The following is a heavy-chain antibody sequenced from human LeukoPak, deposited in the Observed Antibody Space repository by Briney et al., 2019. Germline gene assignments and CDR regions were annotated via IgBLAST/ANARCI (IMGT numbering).Heavy chain of an antibody. J-gene: IGHJ4*02. D-gene: IGHD2-15*01. V-gene: IGHV4-34*01. CDR1: GGSFSGYY. Sequence: PSETLSLTCAVYGGSFSGYYWSWIRQPPGKGLEWIGEINHSGSTNYNPSLKSRVTISVDTSKNQFSLKLSSVTAADTAVYYCARVHGGIVDYWGQGTLVTVSS. CDR2: INHSGST. CDR3: ARVHGGIVDY.